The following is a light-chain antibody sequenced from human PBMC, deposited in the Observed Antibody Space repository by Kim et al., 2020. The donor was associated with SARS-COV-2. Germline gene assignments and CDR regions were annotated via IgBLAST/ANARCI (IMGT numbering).Light chain of an antibody. Sequence: LAPGERATLACRARQSVTSSLAWYQQKPGQAPRLLIHGASSRATGIPDRFSGSGSGTDFTLTISRLEPEDFAVYYCQQYGNSPSTFGQGTRLEIK. J-gene: IGKJ5*01. CDR1: QSVTSS. CDR2: GAS. V-gene: IGKV3-20*01. CDR3: QQYGNSPST.